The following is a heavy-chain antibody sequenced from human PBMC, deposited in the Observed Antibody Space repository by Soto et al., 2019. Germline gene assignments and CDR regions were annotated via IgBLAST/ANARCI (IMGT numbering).Heavy chain of an antibody. V-gene: IGHV4-34*01. CDR2: INHTGNT. CDR3: ASFFFQAEDGIRDL. Sequence: PGKGLEWIGEINHTGNTNYNPSLKSLVTISVDTSKNQFSLKLSSVIAADTAVYYCASFFFQAEDGIRDL. J-gene: IGHJ2*01. D-gene: IGHD2-21*01.